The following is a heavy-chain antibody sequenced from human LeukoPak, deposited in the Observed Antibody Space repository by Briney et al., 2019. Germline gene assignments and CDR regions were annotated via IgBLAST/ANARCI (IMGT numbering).Heavy chain of an antibody. V-gene: IGHV1-18*01. J-gene: IGHJ4*02. Sequence: GASVKVSCKASGYTFTSYGISWVRQAPGQGLEWMGWISAYNGNTNYAQKLQGRVTMTTDTSTSTAYMELRSLRSDDTAVYHCARDRWELLRSSPDYWGQGTLVTVSS. CDR2: ISAYNGNT. CDR3: ARDRWELLRSSPDY. CDR1: GYTFTSYG. D-gene: IGHD1-26*01.